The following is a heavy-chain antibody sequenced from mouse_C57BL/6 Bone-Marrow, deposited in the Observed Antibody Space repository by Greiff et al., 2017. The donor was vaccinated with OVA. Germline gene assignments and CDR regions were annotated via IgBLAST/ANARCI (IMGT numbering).Heavy chain of an antibody. V-gene: IGHV5-16*01. J-gene: IGHJ1*03. CDR1: GFTFSDYY. CDR3: ARDTHYGSSYRWYFDV. CDR2: INYDGSST. D-gene: IGHD1-1*01. Sequence: EVQWVESEGGLVQPGSSMKLSCTASGFTFSDYYMAWVRRVPEKGLEWVANINYDGSSTYYLDSLKSRFIITRDNAKNILYLQMSSLKSEDTATYYCARDTHYGSSYRWYFDVWGTGTTVTVSS.